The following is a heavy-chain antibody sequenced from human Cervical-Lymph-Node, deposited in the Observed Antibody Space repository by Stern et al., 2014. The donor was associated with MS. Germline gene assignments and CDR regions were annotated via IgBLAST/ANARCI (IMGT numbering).Heavy chain of an antibody. J-gene: IGHJ6*02. V-gene: IGHV3-21*01. CDR1: GFTFSKYT. CDR2: ISTSSSYI. CDR3: ARRDYYYYGMDV. Sequence: EVQLVESGGGLVKPGGSLRLSCAASGFTFSKYTMNWVRQAPGKGLEWVSSISTSSSYISYADSLKGRFTVSRDNAKNSLFLQMSSLRAEDTAVYYCARRDYYYYGMDVWGQGTTVTVSS.